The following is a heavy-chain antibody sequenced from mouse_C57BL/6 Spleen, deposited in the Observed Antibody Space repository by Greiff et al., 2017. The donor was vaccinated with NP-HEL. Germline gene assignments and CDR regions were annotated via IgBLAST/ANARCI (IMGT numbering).Heavy chain of an antibody. CDR2: IHPNSGST. CDR1: GYTFTSYW. J-gene: IGHJ3*01. D-gene: IGHD2-1*01. CDR3: ARGIYYGNEGFAY. Sequence: VQLQQPGAELVKPGASVKLSCKASGYTFTSYWMHWVKQRPGQGLEWIGMIHPNSGSTNYNEKFKSKATLTVDKSSSTAYMQLSSLTSEDSAVYYCARGIYYGNEGFAYWGQGTLVTVSA. V-gene: IGHV1-64*01.